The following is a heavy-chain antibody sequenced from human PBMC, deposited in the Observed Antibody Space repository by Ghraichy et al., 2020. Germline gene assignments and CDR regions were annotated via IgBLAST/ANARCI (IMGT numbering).Heavy chain of an antibody. CDR1: GGSISSSSYY. CDR2: IYYGGST. Sequence: SETLSLTCTVSGGSISSSSYYWGWIRQSPGKGLEWIGNIYYGGSTFYNPSLKSRVTISVDTSKNQFSLKLSSVTAADTAVYYCARANFYDSRIGYWGQGTLVTVSS. J-gene: IGHJ4*02. CDR3: ARANFYDSRIGY. D-gene: IGHD3-22*01. V-gene: IGHV4-39*01.